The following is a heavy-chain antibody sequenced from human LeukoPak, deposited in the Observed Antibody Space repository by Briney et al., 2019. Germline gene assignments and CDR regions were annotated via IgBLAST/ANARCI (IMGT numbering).Heavy chain of an antibody. CDR3: AREDCSGYGCYSFDY. CDR1: GDSISTYY. CDR2: IYYSGST. J-gene: IGHJ4*02. V-gene: IGHV4-59*01. Sequence: KPSETLSLTCTVSGDSISTYYWSCIRQPPGKGLEWVGYIYYSGSTNYNPSLKSRVTMSVDTSKNQFSLKLSSVTAADTAVYYCAREDCSGYGCYSFDYWGQGTLVTVFS. D-gene: IGHD2-15*01.